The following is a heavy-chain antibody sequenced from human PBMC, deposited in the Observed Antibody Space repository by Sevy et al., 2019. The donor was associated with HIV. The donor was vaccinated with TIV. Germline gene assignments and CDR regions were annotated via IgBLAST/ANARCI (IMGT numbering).Heavy chain of an antibody. CDR2: ISGSGGST. V-gene: IGHV3-23*01. J-gene: IGHJ1*01. Sequence: GSLRLSCAASGFIFSGYGMSWVRQAPGQGLEWVSAISGSGGSTYYADSVKGRFTISRDNFRNTLYLQMNSLTAEDTAVYYCAKDRTTAARFQHWGQGTLVTVSS. CDR1: GFIFSGYG. CDR3: AKDRTTAARFQH. D-gene: IGHD1-1*01.